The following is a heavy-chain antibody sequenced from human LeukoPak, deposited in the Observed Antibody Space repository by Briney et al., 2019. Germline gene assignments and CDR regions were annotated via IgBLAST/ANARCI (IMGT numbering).Heavy chain of an antibody. V-gene: IGHV3-21*01. D-gene: IGHD3-10*01. CDR3: ARGGFGELY. J-gene: IGHJ4*02. CDR2: ISSTSTYI. CDR1: GFTFSSYS. Sequence: GGSLRLSCAASGFTFSSYSMNWVRQAPGKGLEWVSSISSTSTYIYYADSVKGRFTISRDNAKNSLCLQVNSLRAEDTAVYYCARGGFGELYWGQGTLVTVSS.